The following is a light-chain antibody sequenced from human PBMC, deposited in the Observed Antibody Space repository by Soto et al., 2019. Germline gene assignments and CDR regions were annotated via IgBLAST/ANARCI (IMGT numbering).Light chain of an antibody. Sequence: IVLTQSPGTLSLSPGERATLSFRASQTGSNSYLAWYQHKSGQAPRLIIYGVYTRASGIPDRFIGSWSGTECTLTITRLEPEDAAVYFCQHYGYSQWTFAQGTKVDIK. CDR2: GVY. CDR3: QHYGYSQWT. CDR1: QTGSNSY. J-gene: IGKJ1*01. V-gene: IGKV3-20*01.